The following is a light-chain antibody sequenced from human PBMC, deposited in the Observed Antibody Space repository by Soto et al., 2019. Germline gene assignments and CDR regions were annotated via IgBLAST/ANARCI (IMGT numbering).Light chain of an antibody. V-gene: IGLV1-44*01. CDR2: SND. CDR1: NSNIGRND. Sequence: QSVLAQPPSASGTPGQRVTISCSGSNSNIGRNDVTWYQQVPGTAPQCLIYSNDQRPSGVPDRISGSRSGTSASLAISGLQSGDEAEYYCAAWDDTLRAPVFGGGTQLTVL. CDR3: AAWDDTLRAPV. J-gene: IGLJ2*01.